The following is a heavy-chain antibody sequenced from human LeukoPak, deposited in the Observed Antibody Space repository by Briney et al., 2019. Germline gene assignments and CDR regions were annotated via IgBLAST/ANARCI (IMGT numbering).Heavy chain of an antibody. J-gene: IGHJ4*02. D-gene: IGHD3-16*02. CDR2: IIPMFGTA. CDR1: GGTFSSYA. V-gene: IGHV1-69*05. Sequence: GSSVKVSCKASGGTFSSYAISWVRQAPGQGLEWMGRIIPMFGTANYAQKFQGRVTITTDESTSTAYMELSSLRSEDTAVYYCASSYYDYVWGSYRPWGYWGQGTLVTVSS. CDR3: ASSYYDYVWGSYRPWGY.